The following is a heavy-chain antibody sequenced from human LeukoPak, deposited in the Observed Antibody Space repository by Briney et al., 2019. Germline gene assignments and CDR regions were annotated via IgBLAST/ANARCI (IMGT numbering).Heavy chain of an antibody. CDR3: ARAQIIAAAGLNWFDP. CDR2: ISDSGGST. V-gene: IGHV3-23*01. Sequence: PGGSLRLSCAASGFTFSSHAMSWVRQAPGKGLEWVSGISDSGGSTYYADSVKGRFTISRDNAKNSLYLQMNSLRAEDTAVYYCARAQIIAAAGLNWFDPWGQGTLVTVSS. J-gene: IGHJ5*02. D-gene: IGHD6-13*01. CDR1: GFTFSSHA.